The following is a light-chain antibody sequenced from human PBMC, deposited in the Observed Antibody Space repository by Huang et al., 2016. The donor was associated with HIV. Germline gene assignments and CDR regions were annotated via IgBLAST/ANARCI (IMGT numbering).Light chain of an antibody. CDR3: QQRGNWQLT. Sequence: FVLTQSPAPLSLSPGERAPLPCRAIQGLANYLAWYQQKPGQAPRLLIYDASNRATGIPARFSGSGSGTDFTLTISSLEPEDFAVYYCQQRGNWQLTFGGGTKVEIK. J-gene: IGKJ4*01. V-gene: IGKV3-11*01. CDR2: DAS. CDR1: QGLANY.